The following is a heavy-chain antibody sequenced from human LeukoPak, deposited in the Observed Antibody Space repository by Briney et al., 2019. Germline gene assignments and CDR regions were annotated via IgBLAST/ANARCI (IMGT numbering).Heavy chain of an antibody. V-gene: IGHV3-20*04. CDR1: GFTFSIHG. D-gene: IGHD1-7*01. J-gene: IGHJ4*02. Sequence: GGSLRLSCAASGFTFSIHGMNWVRQAPGKGLEWVSGINWNGGSTGYADSVKGRFTISRDNAKNSLYLQMNSLRAEDTALYYCARAGLYNWNYEGTAYFDYWGQGTLVTVSS. CDR2: INWNGGST. CDR3: ARAGLYNWNYEGTAYFDY.